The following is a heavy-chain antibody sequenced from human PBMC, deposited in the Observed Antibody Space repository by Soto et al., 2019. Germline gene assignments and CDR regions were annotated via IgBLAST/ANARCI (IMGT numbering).Heavy chain of an antibody. J-gene: IGHJ6*02. CDR3: SRAKPDIVLVPAAPEEYVYYYYYYGMDV. CDR2: IYYSGST. Sequence: PSETLSLTCTVSGGSISSGDYYWSWIRQPPGKGLEWIGYIYYSGSTYYNPSLKSRVTISVDTSKNQFSLKLSSVTAADTAVYYCSRAKPDIVLVPAAPEEYVYYYYYYGMDVWGQGTTVTVSS. D-gene: IGHD2-2*01. CDR1: GGSISSGDYY. V-gene: IGHV4-30-4*01.